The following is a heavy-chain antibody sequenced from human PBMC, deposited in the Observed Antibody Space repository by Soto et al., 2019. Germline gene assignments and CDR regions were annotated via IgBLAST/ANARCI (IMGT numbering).Heavy chain of an antibody. CDR2: ISGSGGST. V-gene: IGHV3-23*01. Sequence: GGSLRLSCAASGFTFSSYAMSWVRQAPGKGLEWVSAISGSGGSTYYADSVKGRFTISRDNSKNTLYLQMNSLRAEDTAVYYCAKGGEPSHPEGDGYNYYLDYWGQGTLVTVSS. J-gene: IGHJ4*02. D-gene: IGHD5-12*01. CDR3: AKGGEPSHPEGDGYNYYLDY. CDR1: GFTFSSYA.